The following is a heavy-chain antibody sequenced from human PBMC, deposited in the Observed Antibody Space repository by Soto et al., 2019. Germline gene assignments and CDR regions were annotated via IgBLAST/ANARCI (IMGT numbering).Heavy chain of an antibody. CDR3: AKEFDILTAGPAFDY. CDR2: ISWNSATI. Sequence: EVQLVESGGGLVQPGRSLRLSCSASGFTFDDYAMHWVRQAPGKGLYWVSGISWNSATIAYADSVEGRFIISRDNAKNSLYLQMNSLRTEDTAVYYCAKEFDILTAGPAFDYWGQGTLVTVSS. CDR1: GFTFDDYA. J-gene: IGHJ4*02. V-gene: IGHV3-9*01. D-gene: IGHD3-9*01.